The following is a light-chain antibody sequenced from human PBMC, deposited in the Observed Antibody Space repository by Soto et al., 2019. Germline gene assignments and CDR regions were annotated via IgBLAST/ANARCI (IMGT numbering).Light chain of an antibody. CDR3: QQYGSSGT. J-gene: IGKJ1*01. CDR1: QSVLYSSNNKNY. CDR2: GAS. V-gene: IGKV4-1*01. Sequence: DIVMTQSPDSLAVSLGERPTINCKSSQSVLYSSNNKNYLAWYQQKPGQAPXLLIYGASNRATGIPDRFSGSGSGTEFTLTISRLEPEDSAVYYCQQYGSSGTFGQGTKVDIK.